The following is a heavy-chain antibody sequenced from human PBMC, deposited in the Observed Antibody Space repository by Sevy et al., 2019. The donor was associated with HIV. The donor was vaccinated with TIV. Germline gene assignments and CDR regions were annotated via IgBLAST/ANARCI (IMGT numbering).Heavy chain of an antibody. Sequence: GGSLRLSCAASGFTFSNAWMSWVRQAPGKGLEWVGRIKSKTDGGTTDYAAPVKGRFTISRDDSKNTLYLQMNSLKTEDTAVYYCTTPTVGAKRYYYYGMDVWGQGTTVTVSS. V-gene: IGHV3-15*01. CDR1: GFTFSNAW. J-gene: IGHJ6*02. D-gene: IGHD1-26*01. CDR3: TTPTVGAKRYYYYGMDV. CDR2: IKSKTDGGTT.